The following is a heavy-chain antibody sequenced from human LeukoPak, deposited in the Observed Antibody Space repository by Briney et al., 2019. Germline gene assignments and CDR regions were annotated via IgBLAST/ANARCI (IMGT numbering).Heavy chain of an antibody. V-gene: IGHV3-48*03. CDR3: ARINSYYNFDY. Sequence: GSLRLSCAASGFTFSSYEMNWVRQAPGKGLEWVSYISSSGSTIYYADSVKGRFTISRDNAKNSLYLQMNSLRAEDTAVYYCARINSYYNFDYWGQGTLVTVSS. J-gene: IGHJ4*02. CDR2: ISSSGSTI. CDR1: GFTFSSYE. D-gene: IGHD2-21*01.